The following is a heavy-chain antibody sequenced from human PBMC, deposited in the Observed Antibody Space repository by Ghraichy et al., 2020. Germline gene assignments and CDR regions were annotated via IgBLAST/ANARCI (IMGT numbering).Heavy chain of an antibody. Sequence: ETLSLTCTVSGGSISSSSYYWGWIRQPPGKGLEWIGSIYYSGSTYYNPSLKSRVTISVDTSKNQFSLKLSSVTAADTAVYYCARCGYYDSSGYYYYGMDVWGQGTTVTVSS. D-gene: IGHD3-22*01. CDR1: GGSISSSSYY. CDR2: IYYSGST. V-gene: IGHV4-39*01. CDR3: ARCGYYDSSGYYYYGMDV. J-gene: IGHJ6*02.